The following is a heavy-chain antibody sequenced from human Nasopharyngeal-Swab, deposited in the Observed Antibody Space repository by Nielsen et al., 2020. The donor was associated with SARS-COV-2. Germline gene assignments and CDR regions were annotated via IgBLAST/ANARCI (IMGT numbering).Heavy chain of an antibody. CDR2: IIAGTGNT. D-gene: IGHD2-2*01. J-gene: IGHJ4*02. CDR3: ASGRVVPAAMPNY. CDR1: GYTFNNYS. V-gene: IGHV1-3*01. Sequence: ASVKVSCKASGYTFNNYSMHWVRQAPGQRLEWMGWIIAGTGNTKYSQKFQGRVTITRDTSASTAYMDLSSLRSEDTAVYHCASGRVVPAAMPNYWGQGTLVTVSS.